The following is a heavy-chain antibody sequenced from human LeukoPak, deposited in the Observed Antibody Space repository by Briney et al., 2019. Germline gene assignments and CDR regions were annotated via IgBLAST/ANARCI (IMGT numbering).Heavy chain of an antibody. Sequence: ASVKVSCKASGYTFTSYSMHWVRQAPGQGLEWMGIINPSGGSTNYAQKFQGRVTMTRDMSTSTVYLELSSLRSEDTAVYYCARSNYYDTSGPHDYWGQGTLVTVSS. V-gene: IGHV1-46*01. D-gene: IGHD3-22*01. CDR3: ARSNYYDTSGPHDY. CDR1: GYTFTSYS. CDR2: INPSGGST. J-gene: IGHJ4*02.